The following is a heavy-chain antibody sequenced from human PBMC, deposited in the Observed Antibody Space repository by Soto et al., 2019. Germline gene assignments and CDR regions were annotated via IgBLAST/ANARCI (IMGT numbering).Heavy chain of an antibody. Sequence: EVHLLESGGGLVEPGGSLRLSCAASGFIFSNYGMSWVRQAPGKGLEWVSAIRGSGDDTYYADSVRGRFTISRDNSNSTPYMEMNSLRVEDTAVYFCAKGYWGSTHWSPADHWGQGTLVTVSS. D-gene: IGHD1-1*01. V-gene: IGHV3-23*01. CDR1: GFIFSNYG. CDR2: IRGSGDDT. CDR3: AKGYWGSTHWSPADH. J-gene: IGHJ4*01.